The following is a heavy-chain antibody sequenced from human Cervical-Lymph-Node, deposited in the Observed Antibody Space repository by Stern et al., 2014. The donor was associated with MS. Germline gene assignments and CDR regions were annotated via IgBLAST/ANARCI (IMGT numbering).Heavy chain of an antibody. CDR1: GYTLSNCA. J-gene: IGHJ4*02. CDR2: ISSTGDKS. V-gene: IGHV3-23*04. Sequence: EVQLVESGGGLVRPGGSLRLSCAAYGYTLSNCAMSWVRQAPGQGLEWVSAISSTGDKSLYADSVRGRFTVSRDVSKNTLFLQMNSLRVEDTAVYYCAKEIRPNDYWGQGTLVTVSS. CDR3: AKEIRPNDY. D-gene: IGHD3-16*01.